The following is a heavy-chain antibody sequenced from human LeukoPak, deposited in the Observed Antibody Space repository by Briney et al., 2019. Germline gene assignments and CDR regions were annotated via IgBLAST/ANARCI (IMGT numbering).Heavy chain of an antibody. V-gene: IGHV1-69*05. J-gene: IGHJ6*03. Sequence: ASVKVSCKASGGTFSSYAISWVRQAPGQGLDWMGGIIPIFGTANYAQKFQGRVTITTDESTSTAYMELSSLRSEDTAVYYCAREVYSSSWYGYYYYYYMDVWGKGTTVTVSS. CDR1: GGTFSSYA. CDR2: IIPIFGTA. D-gene: IGHD6-13*01. CDR3: AREVYSSSWYGYYYYYYMDV.